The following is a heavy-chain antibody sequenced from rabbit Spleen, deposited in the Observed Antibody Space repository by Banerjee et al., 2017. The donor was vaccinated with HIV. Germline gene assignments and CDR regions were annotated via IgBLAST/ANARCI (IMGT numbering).Heavy chain of an antibody. CDR2: IESGSSGFT. J-gene: IGHJ4*01. D-gene: IGHD4-1*01. Sequence: QSLEESGGDLVKPGASLTLTCTASGFSFSGSYAMCWVRQAPGKGLEWIACIESGSSGFTYFATWAKGRFTCSKTSSTTVTLQMTSLTAADTATYFCARDLDGVIGWNFGWWGPGTLVTVS. CDR1: GFSFSGSYA. V-gene: IGHV1S40*01. CDR3: ARDLDGVIGWNFGW.